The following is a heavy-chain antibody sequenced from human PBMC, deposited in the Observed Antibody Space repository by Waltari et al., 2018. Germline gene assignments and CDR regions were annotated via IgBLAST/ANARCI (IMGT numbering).Heavy chain of an antibody. CDR2: RWNDGSDE. CDR3: VRGSYCDYGRFDY. V-gene: IGHV3-33*01. J-gene: IGHJ4*02. CDR1: GFTFSNDA. Sequence: QVQLVESGGSVVQPGRSLRLSCAASGFTFSNDAMHWVRQAPGKGLEWVAVRWNDGSDEYYADSVRGRFTISKDNSKNTLYLHMNILRVEDTAVYYCVRGSYCDYGRFDYWGQGTLVTVSS. D-gene: IGHD4-17*01.